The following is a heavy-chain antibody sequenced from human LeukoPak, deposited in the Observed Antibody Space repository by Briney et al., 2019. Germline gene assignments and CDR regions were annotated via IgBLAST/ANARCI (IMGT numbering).Heavy chain of an antibody. CDR3: ARAAYDILTGGWEGYYYYYMDV. CDR2: INPNSGGT. D-gene: IGHD3-9*01. CDR1: GYTFTGYY. Sequence: ASVKVSCKASGYTFTGYYTHWVRQAPGQGLEWMGWINPNSGGTNYAQKLQGRVTMTTDTSTSTAYMELRSLRSDDTVVYYRARAAYDILTGGWEGYYYYYMDVWGKGTTVTVSS. V-gene: IGHV1-2*02. J-gene: IGHJ6*03.